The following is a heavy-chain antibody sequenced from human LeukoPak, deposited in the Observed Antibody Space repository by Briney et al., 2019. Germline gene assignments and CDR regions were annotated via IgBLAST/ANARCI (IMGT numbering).Heavy chain of an antibody. D-gene: IGHD6-13*01. J-gene: IGHJ3*02. CDR2: INPSGGST. CDR3: ARVVAAAGWGTAFDI. CDR1: GYTFTSYY. Sequence: ASVKVSCKASGYTFTSYYMHWVRQAPGQGLEWMGIINPSGGSTSYAQKFQGRVTMTREMSTSTVYMELSSLRSEDTAVYYCARVVAAAGWGTAFDIWGQGTMVTVSS. V-gene: IGHV1-46*01.